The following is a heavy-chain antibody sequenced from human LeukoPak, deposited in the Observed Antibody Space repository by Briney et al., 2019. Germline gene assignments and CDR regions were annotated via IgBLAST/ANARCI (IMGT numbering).Heavy chain of an antibody. V-gene: IGHV4-39*07. D-gene: IGHD1-7*01. CDR1: GVSISSSNSY. Sequence: PSETLSLTCTVSGVSISSSNSYWGWIRQPPGKGLEWIGSIYHSGSTYYNPSLKSRVTISVDTSKNQFSLKLSSVTAADTAVYYCAREGRNWNYANWFDPWGQGTLVTVSS. CDR2: IYHSGST. CDR3: AREGRNWNYANWFDP. J-gene: IGHJ5*02.